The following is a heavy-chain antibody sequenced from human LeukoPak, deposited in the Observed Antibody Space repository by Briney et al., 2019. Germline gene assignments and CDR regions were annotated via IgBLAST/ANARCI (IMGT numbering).Heavy chain of an antibody. J-gene: IGHJ4*02. CDR1: GYTFTNYD. Sequence: GASVKVSCKASGYTFTNYDIMWVRQATGQGPEWMGWMNSNSGNTGYAQKFQGRVTMTRDTSINTAYMELRSLRSDDTAVYYCARDTLLGYCSGGSCYSEDYWGQGTLVTVSS. CDR2: MNSNSGNT. D-gene: IGHD2-15*01. V-gene: IGHV1-8*01. CDR3: ARDTLLGYCSGGSCYSEDY.